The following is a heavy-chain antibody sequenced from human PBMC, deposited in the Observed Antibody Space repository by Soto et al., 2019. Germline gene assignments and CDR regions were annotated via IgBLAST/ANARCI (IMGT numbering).Heavy chain of an antibody. CDR1: GFTFDDYA. CDR3: AKDTGGDYYGSADY. J-gene: IGHJ4*02. Sequence: EVQLVESGGGLVQPGRSLRLSCAASGFTFDDYAMHWVRQAPGKGLEWVSGISWNSGSIGYADSVKGRFTISRDNAKNSLDLQMNSLRAEDTALYYCAKDTGGDYYGSADYWGQGTLVTVSS. V-gene: IGHV3-9*01. D-gene: IGHD3-10*01. CDR2: ISWNSGSI.